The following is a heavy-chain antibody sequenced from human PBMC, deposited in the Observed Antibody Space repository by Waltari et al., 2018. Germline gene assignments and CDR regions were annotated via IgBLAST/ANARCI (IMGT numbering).Heavy chain of an antibody. J-gene: IGHJ4*02. D-gene: IGHD3-10*01. CDR3: AKDTAKIWFGELDY. Sequence: EVQLVESGGGLVQPGRSLRLSCAASGFTFDDYAMPWVRHAPGKGLEWVSGISWNSGSIGYADSVKGRFTISRDNAKNSLYLQMNSLRAEDTALYYCAKDTAKIWFGELDYWGQGTLVTVSS. CDR1: GFTFDDYA. CDR2: ISWNSGSI. V-gene: IGHV3-9*01.